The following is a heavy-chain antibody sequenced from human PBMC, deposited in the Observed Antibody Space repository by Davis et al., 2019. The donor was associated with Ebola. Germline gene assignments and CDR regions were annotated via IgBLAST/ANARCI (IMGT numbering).Heavy chain of an antibody. J-gene: IGHJ6*02. D-gene: IGHD2-15*01. Sequence: ASVKVSCKASGYTFTSYAMHWVRQAPGQRLEWMGWINAGNGNTKYSQKFQGRVTITRGTSASTAYMELSSLRSEDTAVYYCARTVGYCSGGSCGYYYYYGMDVWGQGTTVTVSS. CDR2: INAGNGNT. V-gene: IGHV1-3*01. CDR3: ARTVGYCSGGSCGYYYYYGMDV. CDR1: GYTFTSYA.